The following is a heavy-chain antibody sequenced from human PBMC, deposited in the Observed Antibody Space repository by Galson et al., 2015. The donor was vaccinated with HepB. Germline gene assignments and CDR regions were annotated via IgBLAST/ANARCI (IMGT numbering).Heavy chain of an antibody. V-gene: IGHV3-11*01. CDR3: ARHFTSGTYYIDH. CDR2: IISDGNTA. Sequence: SLRLSCAASGFSFSDFYMGWIRQAPGKGLEWISYIISDGNTAYYTDSLEGRFTTSRDNAKNSLYLQMNSLRAEDTAMYYCARHFTSGTYYIDHWGQGTLVTVSS. J-gene: IGHJ4*02. CDR1: GFSFSDFY. D-gene: IGHD3-3*02.